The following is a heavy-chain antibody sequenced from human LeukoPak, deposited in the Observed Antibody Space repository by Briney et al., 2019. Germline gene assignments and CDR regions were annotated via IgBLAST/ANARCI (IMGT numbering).Heavy chain of an antibody. CDR2: INPSGGST. Sequence: ASVKVSCKASGYTFTSYYMLWVRQAPGQGLEWMGIINPSGGSTSYAQKFQGRVTMTRDTSTSTVYMELSSLRSEDTAVYYCARAGYGSGSYYNAVPPKPKHHYYYYGMDVWGQGTTVTVSS. D-gene: IGHD3-10*01. J-gene: IGHJ6*02. CDR3: ARAGYGSGSYYNAVPPKPKHHYYYYGMDV. V-gene: IGHV1-46*01. CDR1: GYTFTSYY.